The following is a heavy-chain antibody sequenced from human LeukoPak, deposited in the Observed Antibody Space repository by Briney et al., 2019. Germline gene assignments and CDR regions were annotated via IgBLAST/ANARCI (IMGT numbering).Heavy chain of an antibody. V-gene: IGHV3-30*02. D-gene: IGHD3-10*01. CDR1: GFTFSIYG. J-gene: IGHJ4*02. CDR2: TRYDGSNK. Sequence: PGGSLRLSCAASGFTFSIYGMHWVRQAPGKGLEWVAFTRYDGSNKYYTDSVKGRFTISRDNSKNTLYLQMNSLRAEDTAVYYCAKPLLSSGSMPSYWGQGTLVTVSS. CDR3: AKPLLSSGSMPSY.